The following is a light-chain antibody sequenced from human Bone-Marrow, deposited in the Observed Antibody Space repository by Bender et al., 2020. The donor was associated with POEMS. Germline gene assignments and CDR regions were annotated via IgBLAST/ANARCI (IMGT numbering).Light chain of an antibody. V-gene: IGLV1-44*01. CDR3: AAWEDSLNGWV. CDR2: INN. J-gene: IGLJ3*02. CDR1: SSNIGTNP. Sequence: QSVLTQPPSASGTPGQRVTISCSGSSSNIGTNPVNWYQQLPGTAPKLLIYINNQRPSGVPDRFSGSKSGTSASLAISGLQSGDKADYYCAAWEDSLNGWVFGGGTKLTVL.